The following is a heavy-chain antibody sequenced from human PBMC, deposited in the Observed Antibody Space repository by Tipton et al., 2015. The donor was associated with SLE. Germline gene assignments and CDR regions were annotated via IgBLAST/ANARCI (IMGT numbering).Heavy chain of an antibody. CDR3: ARGDIASVTTGGCFDY. CDR2: IYYNGYT. V-gene: IGHV4-31*03. D-gene: IGHD4-17*01. Sequence: TLSLTCTVSGGSISSSGYSWSWSWIRQHPGKGLEWIGHIYYNGYTYYNPSLKSRVVISIDSSNNEFSLRLSSVTAADTAVYYCARGDIASVTTGGCFDYWGQGALATVSS. CDR1: GGSISSSGYS. J-gene: IGHJ4*02.